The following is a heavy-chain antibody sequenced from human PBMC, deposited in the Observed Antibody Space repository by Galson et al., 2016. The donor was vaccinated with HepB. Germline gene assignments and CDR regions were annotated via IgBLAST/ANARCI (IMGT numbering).Heavy chain of an antibody. CDR3: ARLPYSTYYYFDY. D-gene: IGHD2-15*01. CDR2: TYYSGST. CDR1: GGSISTSSYF. V-gene: IGHV4-39*01. J-gene: IGHJ4*02. Sequence: SETLSLTCTVSGGSISTSSYFWGWIRQPPGKGLEWIGRTYYSGSTYNNPSLRNRVTISVDTAKNQFSLKLSSLTAADTAVYYCARLPYSTYYYFDYWGQGTLVTVSS.